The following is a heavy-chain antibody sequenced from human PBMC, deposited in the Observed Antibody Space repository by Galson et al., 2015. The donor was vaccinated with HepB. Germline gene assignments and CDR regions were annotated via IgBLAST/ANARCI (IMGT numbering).Heavy chain of an antibody. CDR3: AREGDPGYSSSGYVDC. Sequence: SVKVSCKASGGTFSSYAISWVRQAPVQGLEWMGGIIPIFGIANYAQKFQVRVTITADESTSTAYMELSSLRFEDTAVYYCAREGDPGYSSSGYVDCWGQGTLVTVSS. CDR2: IIPIFGIA. D-gene: IGHD6-13*01. J-gene: IGHJ4*02. CDR1: GGTFSSYA. V-gene: IGHV1-69*13.